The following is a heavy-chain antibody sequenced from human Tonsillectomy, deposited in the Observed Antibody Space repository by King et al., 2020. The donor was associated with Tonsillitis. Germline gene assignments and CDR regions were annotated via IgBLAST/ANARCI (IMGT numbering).Heavy chain of an antibody. Sequence: VQLVESGGGLVQPGGSLRLSCAASGFTFSSYAMSWVRQAPGKGLEWVSVIYSGGSSTYYADSVKVRFTISRDNSKNKLYLQMNSLRAADAALYYCAKASTITGTTDYWGQGTLVTVSS. D-gene: IGHD1-20*01. CDR3: AKASTITGTTDY. CDR1: GFTFSSYA. V-gene: IGHV3-23*03. CDR2: IYSGGSST. J-gene: IGHJ4*02.